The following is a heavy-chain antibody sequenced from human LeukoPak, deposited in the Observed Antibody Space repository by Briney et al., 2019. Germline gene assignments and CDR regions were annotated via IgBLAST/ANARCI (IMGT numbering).Heavy chain of an antibody. CDR1: GVSISSYY. D-gene: IGHD3-22*01. Sequence: PSETLSLTCTVSGVSISSYYWSWLRQPPGKGLEWIGYIYYSGSTNYNPSLKSRVTISVDTSKNQFSLKLSSVTAADTAVYYCAREDDSSGYYFDYWGQGTLVTVSS. J-gene: IGHJ4*02. CDR3: AREDDSSGYYFDY. CDR2: IYYSGST. V-gene: IGHV4-59*01.